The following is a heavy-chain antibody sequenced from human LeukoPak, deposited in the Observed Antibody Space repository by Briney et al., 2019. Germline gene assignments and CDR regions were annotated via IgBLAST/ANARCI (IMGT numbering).Heavy chain of an antibody. CDR1: GFTFSSYE. J-gene: IGHJ6*03. CDR3: ARRGLPSYYIDV. V-gene: IGHV3-48*03. Sequence: GGSLRLSCAASGFTFSSYEMNWVRQAPGKGLEWISYIGSSGSIIYYADSVKGRFTISRDNAKNSLYLQMNNLGAEDTAVYYCARRGLPSYYIDVWGKGTTVTVSS. CDR2: IGSSGSII.